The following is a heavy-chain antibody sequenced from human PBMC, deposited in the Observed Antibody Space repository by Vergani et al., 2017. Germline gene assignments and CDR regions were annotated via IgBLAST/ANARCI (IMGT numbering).Heavy chain of an antibody. CDR2: IDWDGDK. D-gene: IGHD1-14*01. CDR1: GFSLSTSGMC. Sequence: QVTLRESGPALVTPTQTLTLPCTFSGFSLSTSGMCVSWIRQPPGKALEWLARIDWDGDKYYRTSLKTRLTISKDTSKNQVVLTMTNMDPVDTATYYCARIPYTSRALDYWGQGTLVTVSS. J-gene: IGHJ4*02. CDR3: ARIPYTSRALDY. V-gene: IGHV2-70*15.